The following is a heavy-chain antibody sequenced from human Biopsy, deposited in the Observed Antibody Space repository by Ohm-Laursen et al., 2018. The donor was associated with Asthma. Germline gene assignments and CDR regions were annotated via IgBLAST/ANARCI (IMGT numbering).Heavy chain of an antibody. D-gene: IGHD3-10*01. CDR1: GGSVSTGSYY. V-gene: IGHV4-61*01. CDR3: ARGPNYHGSGRAPIGMDV. Sequence: TLSLTCTVSGGSVSTGSYYWSWIRQPPGKGLEWLGYIYYTGSDNYNPSLKSRVTISVDTSKNQFSLRLNSVTAVDTAVYYCARGPNYHGSGRAPIGMDVWGQGTTVTVSS. CDR2: IYYTGSD. J-gene: IGHJ6*02.